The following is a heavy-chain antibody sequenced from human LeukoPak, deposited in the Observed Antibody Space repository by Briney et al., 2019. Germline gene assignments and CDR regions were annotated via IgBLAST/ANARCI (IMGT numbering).Heavy chain of an antibody. CDR1: GGSISSDY. CDR3: ARVVGATGSSDY. J-gene: IGHJ4*02. D-gene: IGHD1-26*01. V-gene: IGHV4-59*01. Sequence: SETLSLTCTVAGGSISSDYWSWIRQPPGKGLEWSGYIYYIGSTNYNPSLKSRITISVDTSKSHFSLKLSSVTAADTAVYYCARVVGATGSSDYWGQGTLVTVSS. CDR2: IYYIGST.